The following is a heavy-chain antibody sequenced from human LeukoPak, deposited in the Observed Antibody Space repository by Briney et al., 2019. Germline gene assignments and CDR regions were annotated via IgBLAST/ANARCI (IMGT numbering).Heavy chain of an antibody. CDR3: ARAGWFGELLDY. CDR2: IYYSGST. D-gene: IGHD3-10*01. J-gene: IGHJ4*02. Sequence: SETLSLTCTVSGGSISSYYWSWIRQPPGKGLEWIGYIYYSGSTNYNPSLKSRVTISVDMSKNQFSLKLSSVTAADTAVYYCARAGWFGELLDYWGQGTLVTVSS. V-gene: IGHV4-59*01. CDR1: GGSISSYY.